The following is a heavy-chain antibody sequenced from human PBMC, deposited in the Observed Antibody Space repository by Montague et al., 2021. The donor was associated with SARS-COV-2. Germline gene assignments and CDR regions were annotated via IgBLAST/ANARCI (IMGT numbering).Heavy chain of an antibody. CDR1: GFTFSSYA. D-gene: IGHD6-13*01. J-gene: IGHJ3*02. Sequence: SLRLSCAASGFTFSSYAMHWVRRAPGKGLEWVAVISYDGSNKYYADSVKGRFTISRDNSKNTLYLQMNSLRAEDTAVYYCAREIAAAAYAFDIWGQGTMVTVSS. V-gene: IGHV3-30-3*01. CDR3: AREIAAAAYAFDI. CDR2: ISYDGSNK.